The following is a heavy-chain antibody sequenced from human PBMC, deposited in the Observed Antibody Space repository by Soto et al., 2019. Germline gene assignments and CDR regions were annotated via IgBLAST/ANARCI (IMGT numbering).Heavy chain of an antibody. D-gene: IGHD3-9*01. J-gene: IGHJ6*02. Sequence: SETLSLRCTVSVGSISSGDYFWSWIRQSPGKGLEWIGYISSIGSTYYNPSLKSRVSVSRDTSKNQFSLKLSSVTTTDTAVYYCARGLVIRPYYYHGMDVWGQGTTVTVSS. CDR3: ARGLVIRPYYYHGMDV. CDR2: ISSIGST. V-gene: IGHV4-30-4*01. CDR1: VGSISSGDYF.